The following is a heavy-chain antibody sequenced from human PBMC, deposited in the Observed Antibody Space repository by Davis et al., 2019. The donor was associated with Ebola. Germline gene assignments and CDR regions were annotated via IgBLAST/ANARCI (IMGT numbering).Heavy chain of an antibody. J-gene: IGHJ4*02. Sequence: SETLSLTCTVSGGSINSYYWSWIRQPPGKGLEWIGYIYYNGIANYNPSLKSRVTISVDTSKNQFSLKLSSVTAADTAVYYCTRDPIAAAGTGFDYWGQGTLVTVSS. D-gene: IGHD6-13*01. V-gene: IGHV4-59*01. CDR3: TRDPIAAAGTGFDY. CDR2: IYYNGIA. CDR1: GGSINSYY.